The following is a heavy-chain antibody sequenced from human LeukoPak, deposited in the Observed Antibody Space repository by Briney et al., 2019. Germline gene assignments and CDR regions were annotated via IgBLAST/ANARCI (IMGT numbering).Heavy chain of an antibody. CDR1: GYSFTTYW. J-gene: IGHJ4*02. CDR2: IYPGESDT. V-gene: IGHV5-51*01. Sequence: GEPLKTPCKGSGYSFTTYWIAWVRQMPGKGLGWIGIIYPGESDTRYSPSFEGQVTISVDKYISTAYLQWRSLKGSDTAMYYCGGAAVGGTETYFAYWGRGTLVTVSS. D-gene: IGHD6-19*01. CDR3: GGAAVGGTETYFAY.